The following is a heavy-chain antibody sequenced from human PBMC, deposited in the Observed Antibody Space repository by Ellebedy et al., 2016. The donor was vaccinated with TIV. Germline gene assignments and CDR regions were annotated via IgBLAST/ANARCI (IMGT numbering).Heavy chain of an antibody. J-gene: IGHJ4*02. Sequence: SETLSLTXTVSGDSISSTSYFWGWVRQPPGEGLEWIGIIYYNGKTYSNPSLKSRVTLSVDTSKNQFSLKLSSVTAADTAVYYCARRDGFFDYWGQGILVTVSS. CDR3: ARRDGFFDY. D-gene: IGHD4-17*01. CDR1: GDSISSTSYF. CDR2: IYYNGKT. V-gene: IGHV4-39*01.